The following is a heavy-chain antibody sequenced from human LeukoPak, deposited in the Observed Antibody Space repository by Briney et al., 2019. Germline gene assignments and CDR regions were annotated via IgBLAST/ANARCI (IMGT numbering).Heavy chain of an antibody. CDR1: GGSISSSSYY. Sequence: SETLSLTCTVSGGSISSSSYYWGWIRQPPGKGLEWIGSIYYSGSTYYNPSLKSRVTISVDTSKNHFYLNLTSVTAADTAIYYCARTRTYLDYWGQGALVTVSS. V-gene: IGHV4-39*02. CDR2: IYYSGST. D-gene: IGHD1-7*01. J-gene: IGHJ4*02. CDR3: ARTRTYLDY.